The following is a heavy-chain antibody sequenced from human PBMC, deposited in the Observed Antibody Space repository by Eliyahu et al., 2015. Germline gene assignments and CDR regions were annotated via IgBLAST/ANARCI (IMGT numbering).Heavy chain of an antibody. CDR1: GFTFSIYW. CDR2: IKQDGSEK. Sequence: ELQLVESGGGLVQPGGSLRLSCAASGFTFSIYWMTWVRQAPGKGLEWVANIKQDGSEKYYVDSVKGRFTISRDNAKNSLYLQMNSLRAEDTAVYYCAKIGGRYGYWGQGTLVTVSS. V-gene: IGHV3-7*02. CDR3: AKIGGRYGY. D-gene: IGHD1-26*01. J-gene: IGHJ4*02.